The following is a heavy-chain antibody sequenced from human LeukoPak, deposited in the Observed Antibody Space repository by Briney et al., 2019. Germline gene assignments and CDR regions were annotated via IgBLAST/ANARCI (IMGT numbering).Heavy chain of an antibody. CDR2: IYYSGST. J-gene: IGHJ4*02. Sequence: SETLSLTCTVPGGSISSYYWSWIRQPPGKGLEWIGYIYYSGSTNYNPSLKSRVTISVDTSKNQFSLKLSSVTAADTAVYYCAREYRRSGSRHFDYWGQGTLVTVSS. D-gene: IGHD6-19*01. V-gene: IGHV4-59*01. CDR1: GGSISSYY. CDR3: AREYRRSGSRHFDY.